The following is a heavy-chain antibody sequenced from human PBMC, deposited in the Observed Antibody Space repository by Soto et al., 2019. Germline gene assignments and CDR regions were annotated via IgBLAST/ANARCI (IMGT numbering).Heavy chain of an antibody. CDR1: GGSFTYT. V-gene: IGHV1-69*13. CDR2: IIPIFGTT. D-gene: IGHD5-18*01. J-gene: IGHJ6*02. CDR3: ARLHSHGTYGMDV. Sequence: SVKVSCKASGGSFTYTLSWVRQAPGQGLEWMGGIIPIFGTTNYAQRFQGRVTITADESTKTAYMELSTLRSEDTAVYYCARLHSHGTYGMDVWGQGTTVTVSS.